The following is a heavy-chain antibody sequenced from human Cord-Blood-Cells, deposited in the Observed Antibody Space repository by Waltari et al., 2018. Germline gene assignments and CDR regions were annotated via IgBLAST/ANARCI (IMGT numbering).Heavy chain of an antibody. J-gene: IGHJ3*02. Sequence: EVQLLESGGGLVQPGGSLRLSCAAPGFTFSSYAMSWVRQAPGKGLEWVSAISGSGGSTYYADSVKGRFTISRDNSKNTLYLQMNSLRAEDTVVYYCAKSSPSSDAFDIWGQGTMVTVSS. CDR1: GFTFSSYA. D-gene: IGHD6-6*01. CDR2: ISGSGGST. CDR3: AKSSPSSDAFDI. V-gene: IGHV3-23*01.